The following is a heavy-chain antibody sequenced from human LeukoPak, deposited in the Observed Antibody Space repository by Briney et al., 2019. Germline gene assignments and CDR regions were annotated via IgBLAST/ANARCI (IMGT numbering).Heavy chain of an antibody. CDR1: GFTFSSYW. J-gene: IGHJ4*02. V-gene: IGHV3-7*01. Sequence: GGSLRLSCAASGFTFSSYWMSWLRQAPEKGLEWVANIKEDGSEKYYVDSVKGRFSISRDNAKNSLYLQMNSLSAEDTAVYYCARISHWRVLLWGQGTLVTVSS. CDR3: ARISHWRVLL. D-gene: IGHD2-8*02. CDR2: IKEDGSEK.